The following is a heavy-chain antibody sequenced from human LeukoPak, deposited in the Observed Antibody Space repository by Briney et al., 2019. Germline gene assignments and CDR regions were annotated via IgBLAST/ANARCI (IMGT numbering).Heavy chain of an antibody. J-gene: IGHJ4*02. CDR1: GFTVSSNY. D-gene: IGHD3-3*01. CDR2: IYSGGST. Sequence: GGSLRHSCAASGFTVSSNYMSWVRQAPGKGLEWVSVIYSGGSTYYADSVKGRFTISRDNSKNTLYLQMNSLRAEDTAVYYCARDGAAYDFWSGRGMYYFDYWGQGTLVTVSS. V-gene: IGHV3-66*02. CDR3: ARDGAAYDFWSGRGMYYFDY.